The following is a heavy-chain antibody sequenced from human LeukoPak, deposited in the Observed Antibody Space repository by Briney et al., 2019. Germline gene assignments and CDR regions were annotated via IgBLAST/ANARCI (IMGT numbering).Heavy chain of an antibody. CDR1: GFTFSSYA. CDR2: ISGSDGST. D-gene: IGHD3-22*01. CDR3: AKGYDSSGYYLFDY. V-gene: IGHV3-23*01. J-gene: IGHJ4*02. Sequence: GGSLRLSCAASGFTFSSYAMSWVRQAPGKGLEWVSTISGSDGSTYYADSVKGRFTISRDNSKNTLYLQMNSLRAEDTAVYYCAKGYDSSGYYLFDYWGQGTLVTVSS.